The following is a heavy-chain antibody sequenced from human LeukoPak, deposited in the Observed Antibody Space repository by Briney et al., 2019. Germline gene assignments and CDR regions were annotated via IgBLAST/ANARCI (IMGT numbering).Heavy chain of an antibody. CDR2: IYYSGST. J-gene: IGHJ4*02. CDR3: ARASGSSWYGYFDY. CDR1: GGSISSGGYY. V-gene: IGHV4-31*03. Sequence: SETLSLTCTVSGGSISSGGYYWSWIRQHPGKGLEWIGYIYYSGSTYYNPSLKSRVTISVDTSKNQFSLKLSPVTAADTAVYYCARASGSSWYGYFDYWGQGTLVTVSS. D-gene: IGHD6-13*01.